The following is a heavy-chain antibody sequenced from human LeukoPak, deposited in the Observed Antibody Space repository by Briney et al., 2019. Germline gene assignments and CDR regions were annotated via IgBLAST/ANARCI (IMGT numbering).Heavy chain of an antibody. Sequence: SVEVSCKASGGTFSSYAISWVRQAPGQGLEWMGGIIPIFGTANYAQKFQGRVTITADESTSTAYMELSSLRSEDTAVYYCALNLWFGELTDFDYWGQGTLVTVSS. CDR3: ALNLWFGELTDFDY. CDR2: IIPIFGTA. V-gene: IGHV1-69*13. J-gene: IGHJ4*02. CDR1: GGTFSSYA. D-gene: IGHD3-10*01.